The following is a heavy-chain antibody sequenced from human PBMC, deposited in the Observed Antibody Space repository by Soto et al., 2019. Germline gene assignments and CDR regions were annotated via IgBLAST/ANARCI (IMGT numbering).Heavy chain of an antibody. Sequence: GGSLRLACAASGFTFSRYWMHWVRQAPGKGLVWVSRVTSDGSSTDCADSVKGRFTISRDNAKNTLFLQMNSLRAEDTAVYYCARGGTYCGSTSCYYDYWGQGALVTVSS. CDR3: ARGGTYCGSTSCYYDY. V-gene: IGHV3-74*01. J-gene: IGHJ4*02. CDR2: VTSDGSST. D-gene: IGHD2-2*01. CDR1: GFTFSRYW.